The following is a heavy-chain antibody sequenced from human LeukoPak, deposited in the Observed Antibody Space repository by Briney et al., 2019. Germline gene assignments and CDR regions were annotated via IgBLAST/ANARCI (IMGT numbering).Heavy chain of an antibody. V-gene: IGHV1-69*01. CDR3: ARENYCSSTSCSSDYFDY. CDR2: IIPIFGTA. J-gene: IGHJ4*02. D-gene: IGHD2-2*01. Sequence: SVKASCKASGGTFSSCAISWVRQAPGQGLEWMGGIIPIFGTANYAQKFQGRVTITADESTSTAYMELSSLRSEDTAVYYCARENYCSSTSCSSDYFDYWGQGTLVTVSS. CDR1: GGTFSSCA.